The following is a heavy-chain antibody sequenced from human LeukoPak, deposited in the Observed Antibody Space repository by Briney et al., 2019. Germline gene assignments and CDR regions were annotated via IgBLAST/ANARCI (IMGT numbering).Heavy chain of an antibody. CDR3: ATGWRFGELESTFDY. CDR1: GYTLTELS. J-gene: IGHJ4*02. Sequence: ASVKVSCKVSGYTLTELSTHWVRQAPGKGLEWMGGFDPEDGETIYAQKFQGRVTMTEDTSTDTAYMELSSLRSEDTAVYYCATGWRFGELESTFDYWGQGTLDTVSS. V-gene: IGHV1-24*01. CDR2: FDPEDGET. D-gene: IGHD3-10*01.